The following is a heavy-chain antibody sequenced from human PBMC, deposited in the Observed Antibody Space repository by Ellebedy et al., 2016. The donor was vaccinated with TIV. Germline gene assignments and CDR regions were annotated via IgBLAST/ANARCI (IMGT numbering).Heavy chain of an antibody. Sequence: GESLKISCAASGFTFSSYAMSWVRQAPGKGLEWVSGVSNSGDNTYYGESVKGRFTISRDNSKNTVFLQMNSLGVEDTAVYFCAKTLRRTLDLFDSWGRGTRVTVSS. CDR3: AKTLRRTLDLFDS. CDR1: GFTFSSYA. J-gene: IGHJ4*02. CDR2: VSNSGDNT. D-gene: IGHD3/OR15-3a*01. V-gene: IGHV3-23*01.